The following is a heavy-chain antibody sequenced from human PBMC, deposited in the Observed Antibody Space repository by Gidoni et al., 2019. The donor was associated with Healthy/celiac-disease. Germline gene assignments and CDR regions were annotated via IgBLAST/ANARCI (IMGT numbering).Heavy chain of an antibody. CDR3: AREWVATKGGYFDY. CDR1: GGSISSYY. CDR2: IYYSGST. V-gene: IGHV4-59*01. J-gene: IGHJ4*02. Sequence: QVQLQESVPGLVTPSETLSLTCTVSGGSISSYYWSWFRQPPGKGLEWIGYIYYSGSTNYNPSLKSRVTISVDTSKNQFSLKLSSVTAADTAVYYCAREWVATKGGYFDYWGQGTLVTVSS. D-gene: IGHD5-12*01.